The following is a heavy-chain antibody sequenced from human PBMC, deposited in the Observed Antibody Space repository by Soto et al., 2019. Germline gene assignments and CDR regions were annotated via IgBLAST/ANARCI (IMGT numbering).Heavy chain of an antibody. CDR1: GDSISTYY. Sequence: PSETLSLTCTVSGDSISTYYWSWIRQPPGKGLEWIGYVYYSGSTNYNPSLKSRVTISVDTSKNHVSLKLTSLTTADSAVYYCERGKRQQLARVPFDIWGQGTMVTVSS. J-gene: IGHJ3*02. D-gene: IGHD6-13*01. CDR3: ERGKRQQLARVPFDI. CDR2: VYYSGST. V-gene: IGHV4-59*01.